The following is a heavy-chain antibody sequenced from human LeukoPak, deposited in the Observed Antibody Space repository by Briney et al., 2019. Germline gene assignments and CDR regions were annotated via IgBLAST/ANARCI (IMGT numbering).Heavy chain of an antibody. V-gene: IGHV3-30*02. D-gene: IGHD6-19*01. CDR2: IRYDGSDK. J-gene: IGHJ5*02. CDR1: EFTFSSYG. Sequence: PGGSLRLSCAASEFTFSSYGMHWVRHAPDKGLEWVAFIRYDGSDKYYADSVKGRFAISRDNSKNTLYLQMNSLRAEDTAVYYCVKDGSGWSNWFDPWGQGTLVTVSS. CDR3: VKDGSGWSNWFDP.